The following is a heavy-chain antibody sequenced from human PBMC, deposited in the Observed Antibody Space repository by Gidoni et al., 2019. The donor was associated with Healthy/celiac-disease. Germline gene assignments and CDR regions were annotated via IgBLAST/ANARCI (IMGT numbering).Heavy chain of an antibody. CDR1: GYTFTDYS. J-gene: IGHJ6*02. CDR3: ATVRGRYCSSTSCYSDYGMDV. CDR2: VDPEEGET. V-gene: IGHV1-69-2*01. Sequence: EVQLVQSGDEAKKPGATVKISCKVSGYTFTDYSMHLVQQAPGKGLEWMGLVDPEEGETIYAEKFQGRVTISADTSTDTAYMELSSLRSEDTAVYYCATVRGRYCSSTSCYSDYGMDVWGQGTTVTVSS. D-gene: IGHD2-2*02.